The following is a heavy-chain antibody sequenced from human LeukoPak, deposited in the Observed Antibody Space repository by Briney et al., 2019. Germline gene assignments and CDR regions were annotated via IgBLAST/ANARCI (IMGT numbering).Heavy chain of an antibody. Sequence: GGSLRLSCAASGFTFSSYWMTWVRQAPGKGLEWVANIKQDGSEKYYVDSVKGRFTISRDNAKNSLYLQMNSLRAEDTAVYYCARENRAQLDAFDIWGQGTMVTVSS. J-gene: IGHJ3*02. CDR2: IKQDGSEK. CDR1: GFTFSSYW. CDR3: ARENRAQLDAFDI. D-gene: IGHD1-1*01. V-gene: IGHV3-7*03.